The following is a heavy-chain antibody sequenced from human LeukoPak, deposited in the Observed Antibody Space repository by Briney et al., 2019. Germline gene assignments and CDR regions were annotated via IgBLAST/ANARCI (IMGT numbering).Heavy chain of an antibody. CDR1: GGSISSYY. J-gene: IGHJ4*02. D-gene: IGHD2-15*01. CDR3: AREGSEKSDY. V-gene: IGHV4-59*12. CDR2: VYYSGST. Sequence: PSETLSLTCTVSGGSISSYYWSWIRQPPGKGLEWLGCVYYSGSTNYNPSLKSRVTLSVDTSKNQFSLKLSSVTAADTAVYYCAREGSEKSDYWGQGTLVTVSS.